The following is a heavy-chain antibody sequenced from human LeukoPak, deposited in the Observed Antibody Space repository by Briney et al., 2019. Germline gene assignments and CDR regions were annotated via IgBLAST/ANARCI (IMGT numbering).Heavy chain of an antibody. Sequence: TSETLSLTCTVSGGSISSSSYYWGWIRQPPGKGLEWIGTIYYSGTTYYNPSLKSRVTISVDKSKNQFSLKLSSVTAADTAVYYCARARVYQLHPLGILGGMDVWGQGTTVTVSS. CDR1: GGSISSSSYY. CDR3: ARARVYQLHPLGILGGMDV. J-gene: IGHJ6*02. V-gene: IGHV4-39*07. CDR2: IYYSGTT. D-gene: IGHD2-2*01.